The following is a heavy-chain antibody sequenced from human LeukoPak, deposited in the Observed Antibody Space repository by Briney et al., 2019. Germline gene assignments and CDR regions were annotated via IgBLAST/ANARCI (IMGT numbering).Heavy chain of an antibody. CDR3: ARLRGYTYGNPGY. D-gene: IGHD5-18*01. CDR2: IYYTGDT. J-gene: IGHJ4*02. V-gene: IGHV4-39*01. CDR1: GGSISTSSSYY. Sequence: PSETLPLTCTVSGGSISTSSSYYWGWIRQPPGKGLEWIGSIYYTGDTYYNSSLKSRVTISVDTSKNQFAPKLTSVTAADTALYYCARLRGYTYGNPGYWGQGSLVTVSS.